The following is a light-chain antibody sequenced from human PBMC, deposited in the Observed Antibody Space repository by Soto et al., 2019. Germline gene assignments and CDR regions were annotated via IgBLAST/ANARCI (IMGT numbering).Light chain of an antibody. CDR3: YSYAGDVTFV. CDR1: SSDVGGYNY. CDR2: DVN. Sequence: QSALTQPRSVSGSPGQSVTIPCTGSSSDVGGYNYVSWYQQHPGKAPKVLIYDVNQRPSGVPDRFSGSKSGNTAYLTISGLQAEDEADYSCYSYAGDVTFVFGRGTKVTVL. V-gene: IGLV2-11*01. J-gene: IGLJ1*01.